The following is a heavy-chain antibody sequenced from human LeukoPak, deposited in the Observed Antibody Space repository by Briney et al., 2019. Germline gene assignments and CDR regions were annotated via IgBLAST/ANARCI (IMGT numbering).Heavy chain of an antibody. J-gene: IGHJ6*02. CDR1: GYTFTSYA. CDR3: ARDADSSGYYYYYGMDF. V-gene: IGHV1-3*01. Sequence: ASVKVSCKASGYTFTSYAMHWVRQAPGQRLEWMGWINAGNGNTKYSQKFQGRVTITRDTSASTAYMELSSLRSEDTAVYYCARDADSSGYYYYYGMDFWGQGTTVTVSS. CDR2: INAGNGNT. D-gene: IGHD3-22*01.